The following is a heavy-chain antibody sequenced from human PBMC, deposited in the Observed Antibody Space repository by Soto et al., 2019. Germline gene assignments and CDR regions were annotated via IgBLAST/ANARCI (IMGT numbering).Heavy chain of an antibody. CDR1: GGSISSGGYY. J-gene: IGHJ4*02. Sequence: PSETLSLTCTVSGGSISSGGYYWSWIRQHPGKGLEWIGYIYYSGSTYYNPSLKSRVTISVDTSKNQFSLKLSSVTAADTAVYYCARDTVWSGYYLPNDSWGQGTMVTVSS. D-gene: IGHD3-3*01. CDR3: ARDTVWSGYYLPNDS. CDR2: IYYSGST. V-gene: IGHV4-31*03.